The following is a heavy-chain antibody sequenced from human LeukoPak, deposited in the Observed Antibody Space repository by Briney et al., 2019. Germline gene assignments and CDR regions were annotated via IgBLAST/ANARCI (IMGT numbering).Heavy chain of an antibody. D-gene: IGHD5-18*01. V-gene: IGHV3-23*01. CDR3: AKDPGGSYGY. Sequence: GGSRRLSCAASGFTLNTHYAMGWTRRPPGKGREWVSTIIASGVFTTYADSVKGRFTISRDISKNTLYLQMNSLRVEDTAVYYCAKDPGGSYGYWGQGTLVTVSS. CDR2: IIASGVFT. J-gene: IGHJ4*02. CDR1: GFTLNTHYA.